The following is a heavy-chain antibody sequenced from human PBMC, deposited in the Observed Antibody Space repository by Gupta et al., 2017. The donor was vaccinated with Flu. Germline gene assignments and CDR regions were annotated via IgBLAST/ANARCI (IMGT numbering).Heavy chain of an antibody. CDR1: GFTFSSYG. CDR2: IWYDGSNK. V-gene: IGHV3-33*01. CDR3: ARGAPKLRYFDWLTDFDY. J-gene: IGHJ4*02. Sequence: QVQLVESGGGVVQPGRSLRLSCAASGFTFSSYGMHWVRQAPGKGLEWVAVIWYDGSNKYYADSVKGRFTISRDNSKNTLYLQMNSLRAEDTAVYYCARGAPKLRYFDWLTDFDYWGQGTLVTVSS. D-gene: IGHD3-9*01.